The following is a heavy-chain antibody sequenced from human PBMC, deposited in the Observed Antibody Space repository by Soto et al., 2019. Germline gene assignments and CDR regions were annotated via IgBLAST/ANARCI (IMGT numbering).Heavy chain of an antibody. CDR3: AREGGFYGSGSRGYYYYFAMDV. Sequence: EVQLVESGGGLVQPGGSLRLSCAASGFTVSSNYMSWVRQAPGKGLEWVSVIYSGGNTYYADSVKGRFTISRDNSKNTLYLQMNSLRAEDTAVYYCAREGGFYGSGSRGYYYYFAMDVWGHGTTVTVSS. V-gene: IGHV3-66*01. CDR2: IYSGGNT. CDR1: GFTVSSNY. J-gene: IGHJ6*02. D-gene: IGHD3-10*01.